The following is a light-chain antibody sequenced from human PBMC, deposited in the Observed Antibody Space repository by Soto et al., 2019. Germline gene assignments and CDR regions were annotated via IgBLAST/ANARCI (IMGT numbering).Light chain of an antibody. CDR3: QQYSIYWNT. Sequence: DIQMTQSPSTLSASVGDRVSITCRASQTINNLMAWYQQKPGQAPKLLIYKASNLETGVPSRFSGSGSGTEFTLTISSLQPDDFATYYCQQYSIYWNTFGQGTKLEIK. CDR2: KAS. J-gene: IGKJ2*01. V-gene: IGKV1-5*03. CDR1: QTINNL.